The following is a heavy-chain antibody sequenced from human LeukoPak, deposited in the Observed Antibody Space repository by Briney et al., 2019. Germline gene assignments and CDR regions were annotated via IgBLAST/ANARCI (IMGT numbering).Heavy chain of an antibody. CDR3: ARHADSSGYPYAFDI. Sequence: SETLSLTCTVSRGSISSSSYYWGWIRQPPGNGLEWIGSIYYSGSTYYNPSLKSRVTISVDTSKNQFSLKLSSVTAADTAVYYCARHADSSGYPYAFDIWGQGTMVTVSS. D-gene: IGHD3-22*01. CDR1: RGSISSSSYY. V-gene: IGHV4-39*01. CDR2: IYYSGST. J-gene: IGHJ3*02.